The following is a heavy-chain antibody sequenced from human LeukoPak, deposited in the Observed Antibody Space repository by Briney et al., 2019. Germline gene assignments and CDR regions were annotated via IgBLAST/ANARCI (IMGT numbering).Heavy chain of an antibody. CDR3: ARARSSWYLNY. D-gene: IGHD6-13*01. J-gene: IGHJ4*02. Sequence: EWIGYIYYSGSTTYTPSLKSRVTISVDTSKNQFSLKLSSVTAADTAVYYCARARSSWYLNYWGQGTLVTVSS. CDR2: IYYSGST. V-gene: IGHV4-59*01.